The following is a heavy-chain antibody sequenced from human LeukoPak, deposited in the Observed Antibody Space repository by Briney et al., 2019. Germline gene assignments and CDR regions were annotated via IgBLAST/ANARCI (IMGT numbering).Heavy chain of an antibody. CDR1: GGSFSGYY. CDR3: AAARRWLQSQNSGRFSDY. J-gene: IGHJ4*02. CDR2: INHSGST. D-gene: IGHD5-24*01. V-gene: IGHV4-34*01. Sequence: PSETLSLTCAVYGGSFSGYYWSWIRQPPGKGLEWIGEINHSGSTNYNPSLKSRVTISVDTSKNQFSLKLSSVTAADTAVYYCAAARRWLQSQNSGRFSDYWGQGTLVTVSS.